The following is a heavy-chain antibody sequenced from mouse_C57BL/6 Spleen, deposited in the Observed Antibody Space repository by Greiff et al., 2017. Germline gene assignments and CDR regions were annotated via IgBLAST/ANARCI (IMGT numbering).Heavy chain of an antibody. D-gene: IGHD1-1*01. CDR2: INPNNGGT. CDR1: GYTFTDYY. CDR3: ARNYYGSLFDY. V-gene: IGHV1-26*01. Sequence: EVQLQQSGPELVKPGASVKISCKASGYTFTDYYMNWVKQSHGKSLEWIGDINPNNGGTSYNQKCKGKATLTVDKSSSTAYMELRSLTSEDSAVYYCARNYYGSLFDYWGQGTTLTVSS. J-gene: IGHJ2*01.